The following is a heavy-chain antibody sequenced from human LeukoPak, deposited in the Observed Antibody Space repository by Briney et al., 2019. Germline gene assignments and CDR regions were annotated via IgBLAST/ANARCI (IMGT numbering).Heavy chain of an antibody. D-gene: IGHD6-13*01. CDR2: ISTSSEYI. V-gene: IGHV3-11*05. CDR1: GLTFSDYD. Sequence: GGSLRLSCEASGLTFSDYDMSWIRQAPGKGLESVSYISTSSEYIKDADSVKGRFTISRDNATNSLYLQMNSLRAEDTAVYYCTKDLFSTTWAWGQGTLVTVSS. CDR3: TKDLFSTTWA. J-gene: IGHJ5*02.